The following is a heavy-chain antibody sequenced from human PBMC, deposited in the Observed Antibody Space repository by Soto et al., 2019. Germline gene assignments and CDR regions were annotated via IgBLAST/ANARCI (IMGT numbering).Heavy chain of an antibody. J-gene: IGHJ4*02. V-gene: IGHV3-21*01. CDR1: GFTFSSYS. Sequence: GGSLRLSCAASGFTFSSYSMNWVRQAPGKGLEWVSSISSSSSYIYYADSVKGRFTISRDNAKNSLYLQMNSLRAEDTAVYYCASYYYDSSGYYPPLDYWGQGTLVTVSS. CDR2: ISSSSSYI. CDR3: ASYYYDSSGYYPPLDY. D-gene: IGHD3-22*01.